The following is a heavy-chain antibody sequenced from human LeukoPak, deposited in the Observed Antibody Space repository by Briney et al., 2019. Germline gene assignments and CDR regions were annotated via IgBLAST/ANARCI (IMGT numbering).Heavy chain of an antibody. CDR1: GGSISSGGYY. Sequence: SETLSLTCTVSGGSISSGGYYWSWIRQHPGKGLEWIGYIYYSGSTYHNPSLKSRVTISVDTSKNQFSLKLSSVTAADTAVYYCARTVVTATQYYFDYWGQRTLVTVSS. CDR3: ARTVVTATQYYFDY. CDR2: IYYSGST. V-gene: IGHV4-31*03. D-gene: IGHD2-21*02. J-gene: IGHJ4*02.